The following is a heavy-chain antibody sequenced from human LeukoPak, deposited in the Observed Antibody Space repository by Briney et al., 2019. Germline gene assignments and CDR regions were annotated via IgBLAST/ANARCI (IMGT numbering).Heavy chain of an antibody. J-gene: IGHJ4*02. CDR2: IYYSGST. CDR3: ARAHGSGSYYIDY. D-gene: IGHD3-10*01. CDR1: GGSISSGGYY. V-gene: IGHV4-31*03. Sequence: NPSQTLSLTCTVSGGSISSGGYYWSWIRQHPGKGLEWIGYIYYSGSTYYNPSLKSRVTISVDTSKNQFSLKLSSVTAADTAVYYCARAHGSGSYYIDYWGQGTLVTVSS.